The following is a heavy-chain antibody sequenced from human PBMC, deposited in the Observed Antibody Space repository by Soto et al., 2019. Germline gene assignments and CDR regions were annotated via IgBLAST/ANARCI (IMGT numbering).Heavy chain of an antibody. CDR3: ALAPAAHILH. CDR2: INHGGTT. Sequence: QAQLQQWGAGLLKPSETLSLICAVYGGSFSGYYWTWIRQAPGKGLEWIGQINHGGTTVYNPSLKSRVTISVDTSKNQFSLKLSSVTAADTAVYHCALAPAAHILHWGQGTLVTVSS. CDR1: GGSFSGYY. V-gene: IGHV4-34*01. J-gene: IGHJ1*01. D-gene: IGHD2-2*01.